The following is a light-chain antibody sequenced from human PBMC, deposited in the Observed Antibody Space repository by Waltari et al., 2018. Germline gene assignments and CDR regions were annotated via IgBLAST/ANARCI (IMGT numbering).Light chain of an antibody. Sequence: EIVMTQSPVTLSASPGERATLSCRASQSVGSNLAWYQQKPGQAPRLLIYRASTRATGIPARFSGSGSGTEFTLTISNLQSEDFAVYYCQQCSVWPRTFGQGTKVEIK. V-gene: IGKV3-15*01. J-gene: IGKJ1*01. CDR3: QQCSVWPRT. CDR2: RAS. CDR1: QSVGSN.